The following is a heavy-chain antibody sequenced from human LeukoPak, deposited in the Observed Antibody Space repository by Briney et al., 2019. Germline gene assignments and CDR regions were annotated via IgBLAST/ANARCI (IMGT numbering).Heavy chain of an antibody. D-gene: IGHD3-10*01. CDR2: ISYDGSNK. Sequence: QAGGSLRLSCAASGFTFSSYGMHWVRQAPGKGLEWVAVISYDGSNKYYADSVKGRFTISRDNSKNTLYLQMNSLRAEDTAVYYCAKNSGSGKNPRLDYWGQGTLVTVSS. CDR3: AKNSGSGKNPRLDY. J-gene: IGHJ4*02. V-gene: IGHV3-30*18. CDR1: GFTFSSYG.